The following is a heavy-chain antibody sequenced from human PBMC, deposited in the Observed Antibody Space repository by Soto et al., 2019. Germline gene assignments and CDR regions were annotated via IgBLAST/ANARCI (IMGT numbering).Heavy chain of an antibody. CDR2: IYKSTTT. CDR3: ARGRYCLTGICFPNWFDS. CDR1: GDSISTVDYF. Sequence: QVHLLESGPGLVKPSQTLSLTCSVSGDSISTVDYFWAWIRQPPGQALEYIGYIYKSTTTYYNPSFESRVAISLDTSESQFSLTVTSVTAADTAVYFCARGRYCLTGICFPNWFDSWGQGTLVTVSS. J-gene: IGHJ5*01. D-gene: IGHD2-15*01. V-gene: IGHV4-30-4*01.